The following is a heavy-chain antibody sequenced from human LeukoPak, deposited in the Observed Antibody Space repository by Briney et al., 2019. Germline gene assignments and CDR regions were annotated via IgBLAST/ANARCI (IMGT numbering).Heavy chain of an antibody. Sequence: GGSLRLSCATSGFTVSSKYMSWIRQAPGKGLEWVAVVRKVGTTVYTDSVKGRFTISRDTSKNTLNLQMNSLRAEDTAVYYCARGPPNWGYDYWGPGTLVTVSS. D-gene: IGHD7-27*01. CDR2: VRKVGTT. J-gene: IGHJ4*02. V-gene: IGHV3-53*01. CDR3: ARGPPNWGYDY. CDR1: GFTVSSKY.